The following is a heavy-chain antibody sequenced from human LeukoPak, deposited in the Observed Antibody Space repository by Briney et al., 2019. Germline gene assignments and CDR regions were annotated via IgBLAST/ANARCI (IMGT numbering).Heavy chain of an antibody. CDR1: GFTFSNYW. D-gene: IGHD7-27*01. CDR2: IKQGGSG. CDR3: ARGSYWGGDY. J-gene: IGHJ4*02. V-gene: IGHV3-7*01. Sequence: PGGSLRLSCAASGFTFSNYWMSWVRQAPGKGLEWVANIKQGGSGNYVDSVKGRFTISRDNAKNSLYLQMNSLRVDDTAVYYCARGSYWGGDYWGQGTLVTVSS.